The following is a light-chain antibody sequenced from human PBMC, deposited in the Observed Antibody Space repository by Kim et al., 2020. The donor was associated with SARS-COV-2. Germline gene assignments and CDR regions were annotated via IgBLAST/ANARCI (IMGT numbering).Light chain of an antibody. Sequence: SYELTQPPSVSVSPGQTARITCSGDALPKQYAYWFQQKAGQAPVVVIYEDTERPSGIPERFSGSTSGTTVTLTIRGVQAEDEADYYRQSADSSDTFWVFG. CDR1: ALPKQY. J-gene: IGLJ3*02. V-gene: IGLV3-25*03. CDR3: QSADSSDTFWV. CDR2: EDT.